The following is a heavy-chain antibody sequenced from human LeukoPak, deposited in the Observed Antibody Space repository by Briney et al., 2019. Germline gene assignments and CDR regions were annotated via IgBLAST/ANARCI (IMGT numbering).Heavy chain of an antibody. D-gene: IGHD4-17*01. CDR3: ARGGDYGDYEEY. V-gene: IGHV5-51*01. Sequence: HGESLKISCEGSGYNFNTFWIGWVRQMPGKGLEWMGIIYPGDSDTRYSPSFQGQVTISADKSISTAYLQWSSLKASDTAMYYCARGGDYGDYEEYWGQGTLVTVSS. CDR1: GYNFNTFW. J-gene: IGHJ4*02. CDR2: IYPGDSDT.